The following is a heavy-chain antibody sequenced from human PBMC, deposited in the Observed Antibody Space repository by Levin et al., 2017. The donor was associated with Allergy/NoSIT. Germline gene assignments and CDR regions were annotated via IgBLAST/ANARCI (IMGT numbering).Heavy chain of an antibody. J-gene: IGHJ4*02. CDR3: TTYISSWYYFDN. CDR2: IKSKTDGGTA. V-gene: IGHV3-15*01. CDR1: GITFSNAW. D-gene: IGHD6-13*01. Sequence: GESLKISCTASGITFSNAWMSWARQAPGKGLEWVGRIKSKTDGGTADYASPVKGRFTISRDDSKNTLYLQMNSLKTEDTAVYYCTTYISSWYYFDNWGQGTLVTVSS.